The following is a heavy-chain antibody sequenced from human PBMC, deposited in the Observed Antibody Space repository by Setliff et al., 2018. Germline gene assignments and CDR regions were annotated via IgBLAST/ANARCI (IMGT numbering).Heavy chain of an antibody. CDR2: VYHRGTT. D-gene: IGHD3-10*01. CDR1: NGSLNRNGYY. CDR3: AKDKYSFGSGIYWNSFDL. J-gene: IGHJ3*01. Sequence: SETLSLTCTVSNGSLNRNGYYWAWVRQPPGKGLEWIASVYHRGTTYYNPSLKSRVTTSVDTSKNQFSLKLISVTAADTAVYYCAKDKYSFGSGIYWNSFDLWGQGTMGT. V-gene: IGHV4-39*02.